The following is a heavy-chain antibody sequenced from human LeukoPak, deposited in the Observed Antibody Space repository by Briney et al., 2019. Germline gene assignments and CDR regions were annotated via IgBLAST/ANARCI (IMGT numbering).Heavy chain of an antibody. D-gene: IGHD3-16*02. CDR3: ARGKLSHDY. V-gene: IGHV4-39*07. Sequence: SETLSLTCTVSGGSISSSSDYWGWIRQAPGTGLEWIGSIYYSENTYYNSSLKSRVTISVDTSKNQFSLKLNSVTAADTAVYYCARGKLSHDYWGQGTLVTVSS. CDR1: GGSISSSSDY. CDR2: IYYSENT. J-gene: IGHJ4*02.